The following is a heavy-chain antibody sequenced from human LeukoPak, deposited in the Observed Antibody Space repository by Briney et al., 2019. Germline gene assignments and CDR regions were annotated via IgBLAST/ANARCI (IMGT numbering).Heavy chain of an antibody. CDR3: AKDFTRGYDFSEFDY. CDR1: GFTFSSYA. D-gene: IGHD5-12*01. V-gene: IGHV3-23*01. CDR2: ISGSGGST. J-gene: IGHJ4*02. Sequence: GGSLRLSCAASGFTFSSYAMSWVRQAPGKGLEWVSAISGSGGSTYYADSVKGRFTISRDNSKNTLYLQMNSLRAEDTAVYYCAKDFTRGYDFSEFDYWGQGTLVTVSS.